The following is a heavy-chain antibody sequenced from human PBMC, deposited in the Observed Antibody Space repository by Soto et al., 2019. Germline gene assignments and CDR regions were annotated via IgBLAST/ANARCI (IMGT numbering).Heavy chain of an antibody. Sequence: ESLKISWNASGYRFTRYWIGWVRQMPVKGLEWTGIIYPGDSDSRYSPSFQGPVAISADKSIRTAYLQWSTLKASDPAIYYRARQAFRSSETYYYHGMDVWGQGTTVAVSS. CDR3: ARQAFRSSETYYYHGMDV. D-gene: IGHD6-6*01. J-gene: IGHJ6*02. CDR1: GYRFTRYW. V-gene: IGHV5-51*01. CDR2: IYPGDSDS.